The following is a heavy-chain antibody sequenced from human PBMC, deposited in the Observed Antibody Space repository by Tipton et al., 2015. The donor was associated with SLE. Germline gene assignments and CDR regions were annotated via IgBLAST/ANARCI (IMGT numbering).Heavy chain of an antibody. D-gene: IGHD2-2*01. Sequence: TLSLTCTVSGYSISSGYYWGLLRQPPGKGLEWIGEINHSGSTNYSPSLKSRVTISVDTSKNQFSLKLSSVTAADTAVYYCARARPPPRYCSSTSCSGGVGFDIWGQGTMVTVSS. CDR3: ARARPPPRYCSSTSCSGGVGFDI. V-gene: IGHV4-38-2*02. J-gene: IGHJ3*02. CDR2: INHSGST. CDR1: GYSISSGYY.